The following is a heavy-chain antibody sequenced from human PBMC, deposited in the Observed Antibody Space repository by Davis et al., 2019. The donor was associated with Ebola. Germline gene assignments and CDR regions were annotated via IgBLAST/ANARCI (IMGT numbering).Heavy chain of an antibody. V-gene: IGHV3-23*01. Sequence: GESLKISCVASQFTFIDSAMNWVRQVPGKGPEWVASISGSGASTYYADSVKGRFTISRDNSKNTLHLQMNSLRAEDTAVYFCAKDLARRYTFDEWGQGTLVTVSP. CDR3: AKDLARRYTFDE. D-gene: IGHD3-9*01. CDR2: ISGSGAST. CDR1: QFTFIDSA. J-gene: IGHJ4*02.